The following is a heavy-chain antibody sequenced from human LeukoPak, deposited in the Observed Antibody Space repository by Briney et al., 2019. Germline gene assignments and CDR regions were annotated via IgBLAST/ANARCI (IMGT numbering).Heavy chain of an antibody. CDR1: GGSISSGAYC. CDR3: ATADYYGSRTCDY. J-gene: IGHJ4*02. D-gene: IGHD3-22*01. V-gene: IGHV4-30-4*01. CDR2: VYYSGST. Sequence: SESLSLTCTVSGGSISSGAYCWSWLRQPQGKGLDWTVYVYYSGSTSYNPSLNSRVAISVDTSKNQFSLQLSSVTAADTAVYYCATADYYGSRTCDYWGQGTLVTVSS.